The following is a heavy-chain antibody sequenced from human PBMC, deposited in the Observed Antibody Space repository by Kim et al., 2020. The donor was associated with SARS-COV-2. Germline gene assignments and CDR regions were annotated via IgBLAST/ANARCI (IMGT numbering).Heavy chain of an antibody. CDR2: INTNTGNP. D-gene: IGHD3-22*01. Sequence: ASVKVSCKASGYTFTSYAMNWVRQAPGQGLEWMGWINTNTGNPTYAQCFTGWFVFSLDTSVSTAYLQISSLKAEDTAVYYCARDRGYYYDSSGYGYYYYYGMDDWGQGTTVTVSS. V-gene: IGHV7-4-1*02. CDR3: ARDRGYYYDSSGYGYYYYYGMDD. CDR1: GYTFTSYA. J-gene: IGHJ6*02.